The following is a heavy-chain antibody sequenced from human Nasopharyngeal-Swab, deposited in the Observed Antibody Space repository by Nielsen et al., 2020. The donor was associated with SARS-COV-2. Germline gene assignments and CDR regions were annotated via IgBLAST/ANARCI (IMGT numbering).Heavy chain of an antibody. CDR3: ARDQGSSWYTYYYYYGMDV. CDR2: ILYDGSKK. Sequence: GESLKISCAASGFTFSSYAMHWVRQAPGKGLEWVAVILYDGSKKYYADSVKGRFTISRDNSKNTLYLQMNSLRAEDTAVYYCARDQGSSWYTYYYYYGMDVWGQGTTVTVSS. CDR1: GFTFSSYA. V-gene: IGHV3-30-3*01. D-gene: IGHD6-13*01. J-gene: IGHJ6*02.